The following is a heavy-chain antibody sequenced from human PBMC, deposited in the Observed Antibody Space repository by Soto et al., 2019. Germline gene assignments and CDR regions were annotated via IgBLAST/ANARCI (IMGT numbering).Heavy chain of an antibody. Sequence: PGGSLRLSCAASGFTFSSYGMHWVRQAPGKGLEWVAVISYDGSNKYYADSVKGRFTISRDNSKNTLYLQMNSLRAEDTAVYYCAKDHYYDSSGYYYALGSPDYWGQGTLVTAPQ. D-gene: IGHD3-22*01. CDR3: AKDHYYDSSGYYYALGSPDY. J-gene: IGHJ4*02. CDR1: GFTFSSYG. V-gene: IGHV3-30*18. CDR2: ISYDGSNK.